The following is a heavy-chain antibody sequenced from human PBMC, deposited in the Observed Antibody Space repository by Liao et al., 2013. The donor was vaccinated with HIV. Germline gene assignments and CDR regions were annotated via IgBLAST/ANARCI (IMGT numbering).Heavy chain of an antibody. Sequence: QLQESGPGLVKPSETLSLTCAVSGGSISSYYWSWIRQPAGKGLEWIGRIYSSGSANYNPSLKSRVTMSVDTSKNQFSLKLSSVTAADTAVYYCARTDQYYDFWNGYENWFDPSGPGNPGHRLL. J-gene: IGHJ5*02. CDR1: GGSISSYY. CDR2: IYSSGSA. D-gene: IGHD3-3*01. CDR3: ARTDQYYDFWNGYENWFDP. V-gene: IGHV4-4*07.